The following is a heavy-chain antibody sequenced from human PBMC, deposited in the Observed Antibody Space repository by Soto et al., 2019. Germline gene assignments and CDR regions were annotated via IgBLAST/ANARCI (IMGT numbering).Heavy chain of an antibody. V-gene: IGHV3-9*01. Sequence: EVQLVESGGGLVQPGRSLRLSCAASGFTIDDYAMHWVRQVPGKGLEWVSGINWNSGSIGYADSVKGRFAISRDNANTSLHLQMNSLRAEDTAFYYCVKDESINWYSGHFRHWGQGTLVTVSS. CDR2: INWNSGSI. CDR1: GFTIDDYA. J-gene: IGHJ1*01. CDR3: VKDESINWYSGHFRH. D-gene: IGHD6-13*01.